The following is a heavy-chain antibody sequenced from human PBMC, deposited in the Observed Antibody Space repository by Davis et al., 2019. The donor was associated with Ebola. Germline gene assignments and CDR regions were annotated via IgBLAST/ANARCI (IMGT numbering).Heavy chain of an antibody. CDR3: ARHGSGMGFDY. J-gene: IGHJ4*02. D-gene: IGHD6-19*01. CDR2: INNDGSGT. Sequence: GESLKISCVASGFTFSDYWMHWVRQAPGQGLVWVSRINNDGSGTVYADSVTGRFTISRDNAKNSLYLQMNSLRADDTAIYYCARHGSGMGFDYWGQGTLVTVAS. CDR1: GFTFSDYW. V-gene: IGHV3-74*01.